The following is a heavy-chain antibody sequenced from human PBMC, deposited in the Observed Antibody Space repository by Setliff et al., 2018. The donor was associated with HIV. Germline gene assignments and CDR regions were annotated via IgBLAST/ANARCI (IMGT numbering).Heavy chain of an antibody. Sequence: ASVKVSCKTSGYTFKSYDINWVRQAPGQRPEWMARINAGNGNREYSPKFQGRVTITADTSASTMYMELSSLRSEDTAVYYCARGAGTWYEALDFDYWGQGTLVTVSS. CDR1: GYTFKSYD. V-gene: IGHV1-3*01. J-gene: IGHJ4*02. CDR3: ARGAGTWYEALDFDY. D-gene: IGHD2-15*01. CDR2: INAGNGNR.